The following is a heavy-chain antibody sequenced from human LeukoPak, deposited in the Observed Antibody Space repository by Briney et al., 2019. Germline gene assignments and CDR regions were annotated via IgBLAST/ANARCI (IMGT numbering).Heavy chain of an antibody. CDR3: TRGGSYHGWFDP. J-gene: IGHJ5*02. CDR2: IRGKAYDETT. Sequence: GGSLRLSCTASGFTFGDYAMSWVRQAPGRGLEWVGFIRGKAYDETTQYAASVKGRFTISRDDSRSIAYLQMNSLKTEDTAVYYCTRGGSYHGWFDPWGQGTLVTVSS. V-gene: IGHV3-49*04. D-gene: IGHD1-26*01. CDR1: GFTFGDYA.